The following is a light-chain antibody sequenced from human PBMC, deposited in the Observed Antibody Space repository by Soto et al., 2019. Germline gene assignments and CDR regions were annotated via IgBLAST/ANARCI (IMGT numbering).Light chain of an antibody. Sequence: QSVLTQPPSVSGAPGQRVTISCTGSSSNIGARYAVQWYQQLPGTAPKLLIYGNNNRPSGVPDRFSGSKSGTSASLAITGLQAEDEVDYYCQSYDTSLRRYVFGAGTKVTVL. J-gene: IGLJ1*01. CDR3: QSYDTSLRRYV. CDR1: SSNIGARYA. CDR2: GNN. V-gene: IGLV1-40*01.